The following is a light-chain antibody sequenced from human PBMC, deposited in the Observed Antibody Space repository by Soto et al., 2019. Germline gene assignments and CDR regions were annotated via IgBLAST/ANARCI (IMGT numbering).Light chain of an antibody. J-gene: IGLJ1*01. CDR3: SSYTSISTPYV. V-gene: IGLV2-14*01. CDR2: DVS. CDR1: SSDVGGYNY. Sequence: QSALTQPASVSGSPGQSITISCTGTSSDVGGYNYVSWYQQHTGKAPKLMIYDVSNRPSGVSNRFSGSKSGNTASLTISGLQAEDEADYYFSSYTSISTPYVFGTGTKLTVL.